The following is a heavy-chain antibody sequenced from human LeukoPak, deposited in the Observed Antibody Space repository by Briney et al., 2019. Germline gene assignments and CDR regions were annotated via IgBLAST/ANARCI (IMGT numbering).Heavy chain of an antibody. CDR2: ISSSRSYI. J-gene: IGHJ4*02. CDR3: ARFIAAPYYFDY. Sequence: PGGSLRLSCAASGFTFSSYSMNWVRQAPGKWLEWVSFISSSRSYIYYADSVKGRFTISRDNAKNSLYLQMNSLRAEDTAVYYCARFIAAPYYFDYWGRGTLVTVSS. CDR1: GFTFSSYS. D-gene: IGHD6-13*01. V-gene: IGHV3-21*01.